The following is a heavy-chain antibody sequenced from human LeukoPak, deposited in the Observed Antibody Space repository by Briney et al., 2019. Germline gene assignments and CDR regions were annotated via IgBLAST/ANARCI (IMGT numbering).Heavy chain of an antibody. CDR1: GFTVSSNY. D-gene: IGHD3-22*01. CDR2: IYSGGST. CDR3: ARENYDSSGYDY. Sequence: PGGSLRLSCAASGFTVSSNYMSWVRQAPGKGLEWVSVIYSGGSTYYADSVKGRFTISRDNSKNTLYLHMNSLRAEDTAVYYCARENYDSSGYDYWGQGTLVTASS. J-gene: IGHJ4*02. V-gene: IGHV3-53*01.